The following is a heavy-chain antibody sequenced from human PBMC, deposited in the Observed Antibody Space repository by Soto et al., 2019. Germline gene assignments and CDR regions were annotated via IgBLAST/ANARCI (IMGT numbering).Heavy chain of an antibody. V-gene: IGHV1-8*01. J-gene: IGHJ3*02. D-gene: IGHD2-8*01. CDR2: VDPNSGNT. CDR3: AREGVTAEDAFDI. CDR1: GYTFTSYE. Sequence: ASVKVSCKASGYTFTSYEINWVRQATGQGLEWMGWVDPNSGNTGYTQKFQGRVTMTRNTSISTAYMELSSLRSEDTAVYYCAREGVTAEDAFDIWGQGTMVTVSS.